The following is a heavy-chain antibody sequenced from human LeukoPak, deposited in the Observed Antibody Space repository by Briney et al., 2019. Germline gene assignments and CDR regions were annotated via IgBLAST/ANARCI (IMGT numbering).Heavy chain of an antibody. J-gene: IGHJ5*02. V-gene: IGHV4-59*01. CDR2: IYYSGST. Sequence: SETLSLTCTVSGGSISSYYWSWIRQPPGKGLEWIGYIYYSGSTNYNPSLKSRVTISVDTSKNQFSLKLSSVTAADTAVYYCARDGSTGWLDPWGQGTLVTVSS. CDR1: GGSISSYY. CDR3: ARDGSTGWLDP.